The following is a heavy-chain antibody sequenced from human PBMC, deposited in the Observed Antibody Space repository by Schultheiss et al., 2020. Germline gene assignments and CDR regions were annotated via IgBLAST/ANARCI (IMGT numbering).Heavy chain of an antibody. CDR2: ISGSGGSI. CDR1: GFTFSSYA. CDR3: AKKRLMDV. J-gene: IGHJ6*03. Sequence: GGSLRLSCVASGFTFSSYAMSWVRQAPGKGLEWVSTISGSGGSIYYSDSVKGRFTISRDNSKNTLYLQMNSLRAEDTAVYYCAKKRLMDVWGKGTTVTVSS. V-gene: IGHV3-23*01.